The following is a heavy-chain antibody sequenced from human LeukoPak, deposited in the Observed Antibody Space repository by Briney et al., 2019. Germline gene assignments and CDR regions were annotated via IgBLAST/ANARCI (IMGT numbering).Heavy chain of an antibody. CDR1: GFTFSSYA. Sequence: AGGTLRLSCAASGFTFSSYAMHWVRQAPGKGLEWVAVISYDGSNKYYADSVKGRFTISRDNSKNTLYLQMNSLRAEDTAVYYCARDLATPDVLLWFGESALAYWGQGTLVTVSS. CDR3: ARDLATPDVLLWFGESALAY. D-gene: IGHD3-10*01. J-gene: IGHJ4*02. CDR2: ISYDGSNK. V-gene: IGHV3-30*04.